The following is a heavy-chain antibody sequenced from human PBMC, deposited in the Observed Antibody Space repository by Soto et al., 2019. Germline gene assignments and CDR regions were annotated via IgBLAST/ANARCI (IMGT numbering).Heavy chain of an antibody. Sequence: SETLSLTCTVSGGSISSGDYYWSWIRQPPGKGLEWIGYIYYSGSTYYNPSLKSRVTISVDTSKNQFSLKLSSVTAADTAVHYCARVGVMITFEGVMPTYYFDYWGQGTLVTVSS. D-gene: IGHD3-16*01. CDR1: GGSISSGDYY. CDR2: IYYSGST. V-gene: IGHV4-30-4*01. CDR3: ARVGVMITFEGVMPTYYFDY. J-gene: IGHJ4*02.